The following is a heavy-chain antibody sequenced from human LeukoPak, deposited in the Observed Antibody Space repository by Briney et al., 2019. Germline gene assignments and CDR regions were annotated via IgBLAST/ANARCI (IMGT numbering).Heavy chain of an antibody. D-gene: IGHD6-6*01. CDR1: GFTFGDYA. J-gene: IGHJ4*02. Sequence: GGSLRLSCTASGFTFGDYAMSWVRQAPGKGLEWVGFIRSKAYGGTTEYAASVKGRFTISRDDSKSIAYLQMNSLKTEDTAVYYCTREPYSSLSNDRWGQGTLVTVSS. CDR2: IRSKAYGGTT. V-gene: IGHV3-49*04. CDR3: TREPYSSLSNDR.